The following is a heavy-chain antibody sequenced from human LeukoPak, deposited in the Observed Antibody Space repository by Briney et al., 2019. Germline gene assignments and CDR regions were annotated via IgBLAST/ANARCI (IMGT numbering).Heavy chain of an antibody. CDR3: AKRAATVSYYFDY. CDR2: ISGSGGST. Sequence: GGSLRLSRAASGFTFSTYAMSWVRQAPGKGLEWVSAISGSGGSTYYADSVKGRFTISRDNSKNTLYLQMNSLRAEDTALYYCAKRAATVSYYFDYWGQGTLVTVSS. V-gene: IGHV3-23*01. J-gene: IGHJ4*02. D-gene: IGHD4-17*01. CDR1: GFTFSTYA.